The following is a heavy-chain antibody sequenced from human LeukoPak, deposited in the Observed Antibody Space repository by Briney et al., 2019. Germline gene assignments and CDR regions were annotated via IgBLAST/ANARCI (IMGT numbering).Heavy chain of an antibody. D-gene: IGHD2-2*01. J-gene: IGHJ6*02. CDR3: ARGARLLSDIVVVPAGYGMDV. CDR1: GYTFTGYY. V-gene: IGHV1-2*04. Sequence: GASVKVSCKASGYTFTGYYMHWVRQAPGQGLEWMGWINPNSGGTNYAQKFQGWVTMTRDTSISTAYMELSRLRSDDTAVYYCARGARLLSDIVVVPAGYGMDVRGQGTTVTVSS. CDR2: INPNSGGT.